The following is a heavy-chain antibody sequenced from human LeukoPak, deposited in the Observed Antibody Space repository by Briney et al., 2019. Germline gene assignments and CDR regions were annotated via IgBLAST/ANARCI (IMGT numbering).Heavy chain of an antibody. J-gene: IGHJ6*02. V-gene: IGHV1-2*02. CDR1: GYTLTELS. Sequence: ASVKVSCKVSGYTLTELSMHWVRQAPGKGLEWMGWINPNSGGTNYAQKFQGRVTMTRDTSISTAYMELSRLRSDDTAVYYCARFGELLPSIYGMDVWGQGTTVTVSS. CDR2: INPNSGGT. D-gene: IGHD3-10*01. CDR3: ARFGELLPSIYGMDV.